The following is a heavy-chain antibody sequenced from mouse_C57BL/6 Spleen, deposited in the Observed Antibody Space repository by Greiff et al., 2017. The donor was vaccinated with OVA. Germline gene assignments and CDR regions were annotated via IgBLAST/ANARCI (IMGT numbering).Heavy chain of an antibody. Sequence: EVQLQQSGPGLVKPSQSLSLTCSVTGYSITSGYYWNWIRQFPGNKLEWMGYISYDGSNKYNPSLKNRISITRDTSKNQFFLKLNSVTTEDTATYYCARAPVVARDYAMDYWGQGTSVTVSS. D-gene: IGHD1-1*01. CDR2: ISYDGSN. CDR1: GYSITSGYY. CDR3: ARAPVVARDYAMDY. V-gene: IGHV3-6*01. J-gene: IGHJ4*01.